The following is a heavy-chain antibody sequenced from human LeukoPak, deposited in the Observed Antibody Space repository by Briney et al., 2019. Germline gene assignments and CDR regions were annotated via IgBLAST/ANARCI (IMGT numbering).Heavy chain of an antibody. J-gene: IGHJ1*01. CDR2: ISSSSSYI. Sequence: PGGSLRLSCAASGFTFSSYSMNWVRQAPGTGLEGASSISSSSSYIYYADSVKGRFTISRDNAKNSLYLQMNSLRAEDTAVYYCAALRYPTDWGKGTLVTVSS. V-gene: IGHV3-21*01. D-gene: IGHD3-9*01. CDR1: GFTFSSYS. CDR3: AALRYPTD.